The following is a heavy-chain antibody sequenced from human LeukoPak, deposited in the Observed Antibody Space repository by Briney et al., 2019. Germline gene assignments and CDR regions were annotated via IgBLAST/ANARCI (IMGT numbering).Heavy chain of an antibody. V-gene: IGHV3-23*01. CDR3: AKHTGGWVGYYFDS. J-gene: IGHJ4*02. CDR1: RFTFSSYA. CDR2: ISGTGGST. Sequence: GGSLRLSCAASRFTFSSYAMSWVRQAPGKGLEWVSVISGTGGSTYYADSVKGRFTISRDNSKNTLYLHMNSLRADDTAVYYCAKHTGGWVGYYFDSWGQGTLVTVSS. D-gene: IGHD6-19*01.